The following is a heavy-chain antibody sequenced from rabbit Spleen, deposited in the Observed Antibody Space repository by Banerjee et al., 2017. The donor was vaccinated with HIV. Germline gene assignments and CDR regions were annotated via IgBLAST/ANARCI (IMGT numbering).Heavy chain of an antibody. CDR2: AYAGSSGSA. V-gene: IGHV1S45*01. J-gene: IGHJ6*01. D-gene: IGHD7-1*01. CDR3: ARDTGTSFSSYGMDL. CDR1: GFSFSDRDV. Sequence: QEQLEESGGGLVKPEGSLTLTCKASGFSFSDRDVMCWVRQTPGKGLEWVACAYAGSSGSAYSATWAKGRFTVSKTSSTTVTLQMTSLTVADTATYFCARDTGTSFSSYGMDLWGPGTLVTVS.